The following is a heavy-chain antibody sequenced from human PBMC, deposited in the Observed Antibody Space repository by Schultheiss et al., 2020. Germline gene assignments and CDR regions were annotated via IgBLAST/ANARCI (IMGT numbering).Heavy chain of an antibody. J-gene: IGHJ5*02. Sequence: GGSLRLSCAASGFTFSSYAMSWVRQAPGKGLEWVSYISSSGSTIYYADSVKGRFTISRDNAKNSLYLQMNSLRAEDTAVYYCARFGGSGSYYNVWDWFDPWGQGTLVTVSS. CDR2: ISSSGSTI. CDR3: ARFGGSGSYYNVWDWFDP. CDR1: GFTFSSYA. D-gene: IGHD3-10*01. V-gene: IGHV3-48*04.